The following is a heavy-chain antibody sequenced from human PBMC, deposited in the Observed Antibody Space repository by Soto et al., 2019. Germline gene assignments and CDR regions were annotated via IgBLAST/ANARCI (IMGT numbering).Heavy chain of an antibody. CDR1: GFNFNVAW. J-gene: IGHJ3*02. Sequence: EGQLVESGGRLVEPGGSLRLSCAASGFNFNVAWMNWVRQAPGKGLEWLGRIKSKGGGETTEYVAFVKVRFTISRDDSKNTLYLRMNSLKSEDTAVYYCTKVLALTPNQAFEIWGQGTMVTVSS. V-gene: IGHV3-15*01. D-gene: IGHD3-3*02. CDR2: IKSKGGGETT. CDR3: TKVLALTPNQAFEI.